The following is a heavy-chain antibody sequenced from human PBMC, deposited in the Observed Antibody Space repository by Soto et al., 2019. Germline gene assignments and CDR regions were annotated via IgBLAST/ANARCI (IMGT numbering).Heavy chain of an antibody. CDR1: GFTFSSYG. Sequence: SLRLSCAPSGFTFSSYGMHWARQAPGKGLEWVAVIWYDGSNKVYADSVKGRFTISRDNSKNTLYLQMNSLRAEDTAVYYCARDLSGDYGALDTWGQETMVTVSS. J-gene: IGHJ3*02. V-gene: IGHV3-33*01. CDR3: ARDLSGDYGALDT. CDR2: IWYDGSNK. D-gene: IGHD4-17*01.